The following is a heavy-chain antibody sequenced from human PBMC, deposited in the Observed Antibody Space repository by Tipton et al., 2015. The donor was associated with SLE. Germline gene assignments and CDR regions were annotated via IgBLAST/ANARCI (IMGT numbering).Heavy chain of an antibody. D-gene: IGHD3-10*01. V-gene: IGHV4-59*01. Sequence: TLSLTCTVSGGSISSYYWGWIRQPPGKGLEWIGYIYYSGSTNYNPSLKSRVTISVDTSKNQFSLKLSSVTAADTAVYYCAREGNVLLERGCAFDIWGQGTMVTVSS. J-gene: IGHJ3*02. CDR1: GGSISSYY. CDR2: IYYSGST. CDR3: AREGNVLLERGCAFDI.